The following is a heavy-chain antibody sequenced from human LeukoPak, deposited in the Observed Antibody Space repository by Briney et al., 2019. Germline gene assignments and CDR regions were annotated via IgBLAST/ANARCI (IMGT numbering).Heavy chain of an antibody. J-gene: IGHJ4*02. CDR3: ARFARDYGDHMASIDY. CDR1: RFTFSSYA. V-gene: IGHV3-23*01. CDR2: ISGSGGST. D-gene: IGHD4-17*01. Sequence: GGSLRLSCAASRFTFSSYAMSWVRQAPGKGLEWVSAISGSGGSTYYADSVKGRFTISRDNSKNTLYLQMNSLRAEDTAVYYCARFARDYGDHMASIDYWGQGTLVTASS.